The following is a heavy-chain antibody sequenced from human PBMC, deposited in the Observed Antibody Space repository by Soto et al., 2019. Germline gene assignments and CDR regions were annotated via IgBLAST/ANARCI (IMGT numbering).Heavy chain of an antibody. Sequence: GGSLRLSCAASGFTFSNYAMHWVRQAPGKGLEWVAVTSYDGSNKYYAGSVKGRFTMSRDNSKNTLYLQMNSLRAEDTAVYYCAREEGYYGSGSYYYYGMDVWGQGTTVTVSS. D-gene: IGHD3-10*01. J-gene: IGHJ6*02. V-gene: IGHV3-30-3*01. CDR3: AREEGYYGSGSYYYYGMDV. CDR1: GFTFSNYA. CDR2: TSYDGSNK.